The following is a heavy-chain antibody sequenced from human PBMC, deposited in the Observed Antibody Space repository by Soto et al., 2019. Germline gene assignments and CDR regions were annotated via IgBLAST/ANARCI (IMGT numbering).Heavy chain of an antibody. CDR2: IIPMFGTA. CDR3: ARSVTAVDWYFDL. J-gene: IGHJ2*01. Sequence: QVQLVQSGADVKKPGSSVKVSCKASGGTFSRNAITWVRQAPGQGLEWMGGIIPMFGTAKYAQKFQGRVTITADESSTTAYMELTSLRSDDTAVYSCARSVTAVDWYFDLWGRGTLVTVSS. V-gene: IGHV1-69*01. D-gene: IGHD2-2*01. CDR1: GGTFSRNA.